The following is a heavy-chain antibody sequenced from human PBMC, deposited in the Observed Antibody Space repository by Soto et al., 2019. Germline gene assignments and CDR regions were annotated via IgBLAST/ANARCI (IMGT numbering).Heavy chain of an antibody. CDR3: ARHFGFEEYYFDY. J-gene: IGHJ4*02. CDR2: IYYSGST. D-gene: IGHD3-10*01. Sequence: LSETLSLTCTVSGGSISSSSYYWGWIRQPPGKGLEWIGSIYYSGSTYYNPSLKSRVTISVDTSKNQFSLKLSSVTAADTAVYYCARHFGFEEYYFDYWGQGTLVTVSS. CDR1: GGSISSSSYY. V-gene: IGHV4-39*01.